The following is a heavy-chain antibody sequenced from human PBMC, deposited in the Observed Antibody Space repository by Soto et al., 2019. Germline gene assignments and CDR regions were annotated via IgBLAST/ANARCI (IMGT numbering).Heavy chain of an antibody. CDR3: GREKEDEGSSSLRVYYGVDV. CDR2: IYSRPNYI. J-gene: IGHJ6*02. V-gene: IGHV3-21*06. CDR1: GFTLNNYR. D-gene: IGHD6-6*01. Sequence: EVQLLQSGGGPVRSGGSLRLSCVASGFTLNNYRMTWVGQGPGKGLEWVASIYSRPNYIHYTESVKGRFIISRDNAKNSVYLQMNSLRVEDAAVYYCGREKEDEGSSSLRVYYGVDVWGQGTTVTVSS.